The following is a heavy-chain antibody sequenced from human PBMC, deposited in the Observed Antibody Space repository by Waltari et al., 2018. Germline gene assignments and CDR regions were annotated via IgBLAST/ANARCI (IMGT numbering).Heavy chain of an antibody. V-gene: IGHV1-69*13. Sequence: QVQLVQSGAEVKKPGSSVKVSCKASGGTFSSYAISWVRQAPGQGLEGMGGIIPIFGTANNEQKIQGRFTITADESTTTAYMELSSLRSEDTAVYYCARSRSSSHSTGAFDIWGQGTMVTVSS. CDR1: GGTFSSYA. J-gene: IGHJ3*02. CDR2: IIPIFGTA. D-gene: IGHD6-13*01. CDR3: ARSRSSSHSTGAFDI.